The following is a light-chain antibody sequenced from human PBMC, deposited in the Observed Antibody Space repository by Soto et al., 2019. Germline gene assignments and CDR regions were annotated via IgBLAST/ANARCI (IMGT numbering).Light chain of an antibody. V-gene: IGKV3-15*01. CDR2: DAS. CDR3: QQYNNWPPIT. J-gene: IGKJ5*01. CDR1: QSLRSS. Sequence: EPMMTQSPDTLSVSLGARATLSCRASQSLRSSLAWYQQKPGQAPRLLIYDASTRATGIPARFSGSGSGTEFTLTISSLQSEDLAVYYYQQYNNWPPITFGQGTRLEIK.